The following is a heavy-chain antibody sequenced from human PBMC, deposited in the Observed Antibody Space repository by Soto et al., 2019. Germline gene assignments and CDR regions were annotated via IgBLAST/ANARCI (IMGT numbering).Heavy chain of an antibody. CDR3: ARERYYDFWSGFSPPCPLDYYYYMDV. V-gene: IGHV4-31*03. D-gene: IGHD3-3*01. Sequence: PSETLSLTCTVSGGSIRSGGYYWSWIRQHPGKGVEWIGYIYYSGSTYYNPSLKSRVTISVDTSKNQFSLKLSSVTAADTAVYYCARERYYDFWSGFSPPCPLDYYYYMDVWGKGTTVTVSS. CDR1: GGSIRSGGYY. CDR2: IYYSGST. J-gene: IGHJ6*03.